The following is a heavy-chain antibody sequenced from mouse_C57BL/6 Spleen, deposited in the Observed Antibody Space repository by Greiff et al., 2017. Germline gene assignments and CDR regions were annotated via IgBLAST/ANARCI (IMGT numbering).Heavy chain of an antibody. CDR3: ERAGYPYYFDY. CDR2: IDPSDSYT. V-gene: IGHV1-69*01. Sequence: QVQLQQPGAELVMPGASVKLSCKASGYTFTSYWMHWVKQRPGQGLEWIGEIDPSDSYTNYNQKFKGKSTLTVDKSSSTAYMQLSSLTSEDAAVYYCERAGYPYYFDYWGQGTTLTVSS. CDR1: GYTFTSYW. J-gene: IGHJ2*01. D-gene: IGHD2-2*01.